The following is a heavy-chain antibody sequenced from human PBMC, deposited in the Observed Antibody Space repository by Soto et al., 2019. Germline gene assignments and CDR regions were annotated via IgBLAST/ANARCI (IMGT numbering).Heavy chain of an antibody. V-gene: IGHV4-4*07. J-gene: IGHJ5*02. CDR2: IYSSGST. D-gene: IGHD3-3*01. CDR1: GGAIGSHY. CDR3: ARGQRFSDWFDP. Sequence: SETLSLTCTISGGAIGSHYWTWIRQPAGKGLEWIGRIYSSGSTQYNPSLQSRVTMSLDTSNNQFSLRLESVTAADTAVYYCARGQRFSDWFDPWGQGTLVTVSS.